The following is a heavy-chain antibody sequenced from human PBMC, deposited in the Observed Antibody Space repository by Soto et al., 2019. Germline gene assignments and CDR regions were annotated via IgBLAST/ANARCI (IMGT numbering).Heavy chain of an antibody. J-gene: IGHJ3*01. V-gene: IGHV3-23*01. CDR1: GFTIRNYA. Sequence: EVQVLESGGDLVQPGGSRRLSCAASGFTIRNYAMSWVRQAPGKALEWVSGISGSSDRTYYADSVKGRFTISKDTSSNTLYLQMNSLRVEDTAVYHCEGSWTWGQGTMVTVSS. CDR3: EGSWT. D-gene: IGHD5-12*01. CDR2: ISGSSDRT.